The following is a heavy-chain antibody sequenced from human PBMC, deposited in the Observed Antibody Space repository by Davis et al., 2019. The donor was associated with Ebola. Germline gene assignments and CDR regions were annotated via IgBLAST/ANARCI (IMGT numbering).Heavy chain of an antibody. CDR3: ARVGRGGYIPPNY. V-gene: IGHV3-74*01. CDR2: INSDGSST. CDR1: GFTFSSYW. J-gene: IGHJ4*02. D-gene: IGHD3-22*01. Sequence: HTGGSLRLSCAASGFTFSSYWMHWVRQAPGKGLVWVSRINSDGSSTSYADSVKGRFTISRDNAKNTLYLQMNSLRAEDTAVYYCARVGRGGYIPPNYWGQGTLVTVSS.